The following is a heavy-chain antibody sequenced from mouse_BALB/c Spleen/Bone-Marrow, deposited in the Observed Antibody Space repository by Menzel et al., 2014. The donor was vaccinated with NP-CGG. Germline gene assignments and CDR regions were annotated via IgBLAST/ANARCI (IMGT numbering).Heavy chain of an antibody. J-gene: IGHJ3*01. D-gene: IGHD1-1*01. V-gene: IGHV5-6-3*01. CDR2: INSNGGST. Sequence: EVQLVESGGGLVQPGGSLKLSCAASGLTFSSYGMSWVRPTPDKRLELVATINSNGGSTYYPDSVKGRFTISRDNAKNTLYLQMSSLKSEDTAMYYCARDPLYYYAWGQGTLVTVSA. CDR3: ARDPLYYYA. CDR1: GLTFSSYG.